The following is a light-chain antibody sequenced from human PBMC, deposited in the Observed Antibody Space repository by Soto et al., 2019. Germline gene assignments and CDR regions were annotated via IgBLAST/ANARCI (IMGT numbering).Light chain of an antibody. CDR1: QTISSR. V-gene: IGKV1-5*03. CDR2: KAS. Sequence: DIQMTQSPSSLSASVGDRVTITCRASQTISSRLAWYQQKPGQAPKLLIYKASSLESGVPSRFSGSGSGTEFTLTISSLQPDDFATYYCQQYNSYPWNFGQGTKLEIK. J-gene: IGKJ2*01. CDR3: QQYNSYPWN.